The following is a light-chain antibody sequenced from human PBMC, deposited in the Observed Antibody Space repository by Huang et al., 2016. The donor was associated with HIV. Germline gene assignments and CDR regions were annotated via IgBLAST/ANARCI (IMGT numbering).Light chain of an antibody. CDR3: QQYNNWPPWT. Sequence: EMVMTQSPATLSVSPGERITLSCRASQSVSGNLAWYQQRPGQAPRLLIYGASTRATGVPHRFSGGGSGTVFTLTISGLQSEDFATYYCQQYNNWPPWTFGQGTKVEIK. V-gene: IGKV3-15*01. J-gene: IGKJ1*01. CDR2: GAS. CDR1: QSVSGN.